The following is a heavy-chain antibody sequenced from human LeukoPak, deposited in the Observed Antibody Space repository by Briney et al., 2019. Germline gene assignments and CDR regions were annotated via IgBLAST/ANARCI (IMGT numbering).Heavy chain of an antibody. CDR2: IYYSGST. D-gene: IGHD6-6*01. CDR3: ARTRPDSSSSWWPSYFDL. V-gene: IGHV4-39*07. Sequence: PSETLSLTCTVSGGSISSSSYYWGWIRQPPGKGLEWIGSIYYSGSTNYNPSLKSRVTISVDTSKNQFSLKLSSVTAADTAVYYCARTRPDSSSSWWPSYFDLWGRGTLVTVSS. J-gene: IGHJ2*01. CDR1: GGSISSSSYY.